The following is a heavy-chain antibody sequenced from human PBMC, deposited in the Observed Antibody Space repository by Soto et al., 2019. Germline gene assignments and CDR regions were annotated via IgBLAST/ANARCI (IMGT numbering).Heavy chain of an antibody. CDR2: ISGYNANT. CDR1: GYSFTRYG. Sequence: QVQLVQSGAEVKKPGASVKVSCKASGYSFTRYGISWVRQAPGQGLEWMGWISGYNANTNYPENLQGRVTMTTDTSTSTAYREVRNLISDDTAVYYCARMGDVPYYYYGLDVWGQGTTVTVSS. V-gene: IGHV1-18*01. D-gene: IGHD3-16*01. J-gene: IGHJ6*02. CDR3: ARMGDVPYYYYGLDV.